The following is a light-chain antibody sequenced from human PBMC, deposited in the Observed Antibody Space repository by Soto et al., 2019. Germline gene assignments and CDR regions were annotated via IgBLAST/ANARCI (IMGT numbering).Light chain of an antibody. CDR2: NNL. V-gene: IGLV1-40*01. CDR1: SSNFGAGYE. J-gene: IGLJ1*01. CDR3: QSFDSSLRVYV. Sequence: QSVLTQPPSVSGAPGQRVTISCTGSSSNFGAGYEVHWYKQLPGAAPTLVIFNNLNRPSGVPERFSGSKSGTSASLVISGLQAEDEADYYCQSFDSSLRVYVFGSATKLTVL.